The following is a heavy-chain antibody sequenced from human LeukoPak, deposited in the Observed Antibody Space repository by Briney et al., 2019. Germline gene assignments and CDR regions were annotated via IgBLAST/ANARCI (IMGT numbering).Heavy chain of an antibody. J-gene: IGHJ3*02. CDR1: GFTFSSYE. D-gene: IGHD4-17*01. CDR2: ISSSGSTI. V-gene: IGHV3-48*03. Sequence: XXSLXLSCAASGFTFSSYEMNWVRQAPGKGLEWVSXISSSGSTIYYADSVKGGFTISRDNAKNSLYLQMNSLRAEDTAVYYCAREKGYGDYGDAFDIWGQGTMVTVSS. CDR3: AREKGYGDYGDAFDI.